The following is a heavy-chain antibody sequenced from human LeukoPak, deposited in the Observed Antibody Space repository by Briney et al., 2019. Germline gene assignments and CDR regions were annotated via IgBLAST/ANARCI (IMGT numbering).Heavy chain of an antibody. CDR1: GGSISSGSYY. D-gene: IGHD6-13*01. CDR3: ARDVVAAAGTWDY. V-gene: IGHV4-61*02. Sequence: SETLSLTCTVSGGSISSGSYYWSWIRQPAGKGLDWIGRIYTSGSTNYNPSLNSRVTMSVDTSKNQFSLKLSSVTAADTAVYYCARDVVAAAGTWDYWGQGTLVTVSS. J-gene: IGHJ4*02. CDR2: IYTSGST.